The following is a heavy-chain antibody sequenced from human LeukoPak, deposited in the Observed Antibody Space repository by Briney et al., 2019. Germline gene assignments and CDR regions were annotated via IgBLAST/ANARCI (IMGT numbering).Heavy chain of an antibody. V-gene: IGHV1-69*13. CDR3: ASSTWFTKPRAFDY. J-gene: IGHJ4*02. D-gene: IGHD1-14*01. Sequence: ASVKVSCKASGGTFSSYAISWVRQAPGQGLEWMGGIIPIFGTANYAQKFQGRVTITADESTSTAYMELSSLRSEDTAVYYCASSTWFTKPRAFDYWGQGPLVTVSS. CDR1: GGTFSSYA. CDR2: IIPIFGTA.